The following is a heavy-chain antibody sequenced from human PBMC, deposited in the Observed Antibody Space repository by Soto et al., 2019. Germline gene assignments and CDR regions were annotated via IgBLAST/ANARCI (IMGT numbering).Heavy chain of an antibody. CDR1: GYSFTSYW. V-gene: IGHV5-51*01. CDR2: IYPGDSDT. Sequence: GESLKISCKGSGYSFTSYWIGWVRQRRGKGLEWMGLIYPGDSDTRYSPSFQGQVTISADKSISTAYLQWSSLKASDTAMYYCARIEYSGYVNTGDFLFDYWGQGALVTVSS. CDR3: ARIEYSGYVNTGDFLFDY. D-gene: IGHD5-12*01. J-gene: IGHJ4*02.